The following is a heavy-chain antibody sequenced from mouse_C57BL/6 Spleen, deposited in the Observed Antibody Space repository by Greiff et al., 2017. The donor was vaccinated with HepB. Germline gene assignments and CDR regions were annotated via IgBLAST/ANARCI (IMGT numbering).Heavy chain of an antibody. Sequence: EVQLQQSGPGLVKPSQTVFLTCTVTGISITTGNYRWSWIRQFPGNKLEWIGYIYYSGTITYNPSLTSRTTITRDTPKNQFFLEMNSLTAEDTATYYCARYGSKYYFDYWGQGTTLTVSS. CDR3: ARYGSKYYFDY. V-gene: IGHV3-5*01. CDR1: GISITTGNYR. J-gene: IGHJ2*01. D-gene: IGHD1-1*01. CDR2: IYYSGTI.